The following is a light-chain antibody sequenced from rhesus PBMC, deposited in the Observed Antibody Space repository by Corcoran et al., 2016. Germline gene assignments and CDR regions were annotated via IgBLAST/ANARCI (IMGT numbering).Light chain of an antibody. J-gene: IGLJ1*01. CDR3: SSYAGSNTFI. V-gene: IGLV2-23*01. Sequence: QAALTQPPSVSGYPGQSVTISCTGTSSDIGGYNYVYWYQQHPGKAPKLMIYDVTKRPSGVSDRFSGSKSGYTASLTISGLQAEDEAYYYCSSYAGSNTFIFGAGTRLTVL. CDR1: SSDIGGYNY. CDR2: DVT.